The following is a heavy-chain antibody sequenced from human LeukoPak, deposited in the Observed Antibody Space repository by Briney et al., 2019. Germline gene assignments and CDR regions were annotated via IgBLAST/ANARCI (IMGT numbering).Heavy chain of an antibody. CDR3: AKDKQQLASFDY. Sequence: PGGSLRLSCAASGFTFDNYGMSWVRQAPGKGLEWVSGISSSGGSTYYADSVKGRFTISRDNSKNTLYLQMNSLRAEDTAVYYCAKDKQQLASFDYWGQGTLVTVSS. V-gene: IGHV3-23*01. D-gene: IGHD6-13*01. CDR2: ISSSGGST. CDR1: GFTFDNYG. J-gene: IGHJ4*02.